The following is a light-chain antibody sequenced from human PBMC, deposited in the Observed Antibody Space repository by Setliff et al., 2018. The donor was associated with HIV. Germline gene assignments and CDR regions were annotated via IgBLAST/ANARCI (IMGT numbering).Light chain of an antibody. CDR1: SSDVGAYNY. Sequence: QSALTQPASVSGSPGQSISISCTGTSSDVGAYNYVSWYQQHPGKAPKLMVSEVSNRPSGVSNRFSGSKSGNTASLTISGLQAEDDADYYCCSYRSGSPYVFGSGTKVTVL. CDR2: EVS. V-gene: IGLV2-14*01. J-gene: IGLJ1*01. CDR3: CSYRSGSPYV.